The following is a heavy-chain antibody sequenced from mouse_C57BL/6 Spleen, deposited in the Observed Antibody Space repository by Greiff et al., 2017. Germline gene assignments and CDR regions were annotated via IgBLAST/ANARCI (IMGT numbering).Heavy chain of an antibody. D-gene: IGHD1-1*01. CDR2: IDPEDGET. CDR3: ARLVASYYYAMDY. V-gene: IGHV14-2*01. Sequence: EVQLQQSGAELVKPGASVKLSCTASGFNIKDYYMHWVKQRTEQGLEWIGRIDPEDGETKYAPKFQSKATITADTSSNTAYMQLSSLTSEDTAVYYCARLVASYYYAMDYWGQGTSVTVSS. CDR1: GFNIKDYY. J-gene: IGHJ4*01.